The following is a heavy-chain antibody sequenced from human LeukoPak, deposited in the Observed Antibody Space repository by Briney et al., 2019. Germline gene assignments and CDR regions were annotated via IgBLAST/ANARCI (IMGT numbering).Heavy chain of an antibody. CDR3: ARLDYYDSSGFDY. J-gene: IGHJ4*02. Sequence: SETLSPTCTVSGGSISSYYWSWIRQPPGKGLEWIGYIYYSGSTNYNPSLKSRVTISVDTSKNQFSLKLSSVTAADTAVYYCARLDYYDSSGFDYWGQGTLVTVSS. D-gene: IGHD3-22*01. V-gene: IGHV4-59*01. CDR2: IYYSGST. CDR1: GGSISSYY.